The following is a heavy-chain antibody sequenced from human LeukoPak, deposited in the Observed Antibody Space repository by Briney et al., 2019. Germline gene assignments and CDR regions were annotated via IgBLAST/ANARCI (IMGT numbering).Heavy chain of an antibody. D-gene: IGHD3-3*01. Sequence: GGSLRLSCAASGFTFSSYGMHWVRQAPGKGLEWVAVISYDGSNKYYADSVKGRFTISRDNSKNTLYLQMNSLRAEDTAGYYCAKDGVVSAGSLDYWGQGTLVTVSS. J-gene: IGHJ4*02. V-gene: IGHV3-30*18. CDR1: GFTFSSYG. CDR2: ISYDGSNK. CDR3: AKDGVVSAGSLDY.